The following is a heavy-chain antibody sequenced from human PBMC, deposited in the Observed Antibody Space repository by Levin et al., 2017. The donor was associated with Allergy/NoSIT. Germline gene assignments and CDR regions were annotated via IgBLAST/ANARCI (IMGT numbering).Heavy chain of an antibody. CDR1: GYTFTSHW. V-gene: IGHV5-51*01. J-gene: IGHJ6*02. CDR2: IYPGDSDT. D-gene: IGHD5-18*01. Sequence: GESLKISCQGSGYTFTSHWIAWVRQMPGRGLEWMGIIYPGDSDTKYNPSFQGQVTISADKSINTAYLQWSSLKASDSAIYYCARVNTPKGGNNHYGLDVWGQGTAVTVSS. CDR3: ARVNTPKGGNNHYGLDV.